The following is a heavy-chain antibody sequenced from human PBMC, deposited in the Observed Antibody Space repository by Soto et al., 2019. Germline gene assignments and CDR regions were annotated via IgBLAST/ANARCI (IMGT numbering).Heavy chain of an antibody. CDR2: IWYDGSNK. J-gene: IGHJ6*02. V-gene: IGHV3-33*01. D-gene: IGHD3-3*01. Sequence: GGSLRLSCAVSGFTFSSYGMHWVRQAPGKGLEWVAVIWYDGSNKYYADCVKGRFTISRDNSKNTLYLQMNSLRAEDTAVYYCARGSDFWSGFQDTSYYYGMDVWGQGTTVTVSS. CDR3: ARGSDFWSGFQDTSYYYGMDV. CDR1: GFTFSSYG.